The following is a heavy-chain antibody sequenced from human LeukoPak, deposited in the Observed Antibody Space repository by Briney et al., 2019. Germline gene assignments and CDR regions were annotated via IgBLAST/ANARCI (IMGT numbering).Heavy chain of an antibody. CDR3: ARDGYNSDFGDY. V-gene: IGHV3-74*01. Sequence: GGSLRLSCAASGFTFSRYWMHWVRQAPGKGLVWVSRIKSDGSSTNYADSVKGRFTISRGNAKNTLYLQMNSLRAEDTAVYYCARDGYNSDFGDYWGQGTLVTVSS. CDR1: GFTFSRYW. J-gene: IGHJ4*02. D-gene: IGHD5-24*01. CDR2: IKSDGSST.